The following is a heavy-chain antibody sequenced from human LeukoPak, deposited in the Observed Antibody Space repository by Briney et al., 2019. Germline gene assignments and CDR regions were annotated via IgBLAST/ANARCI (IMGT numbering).Heavy chain of an antibody. V-gene: IGHV3-7*01. CDR1: GFTFSAYW. Sequence: GGSLRLSCAASGFTFSAYWMTWVRQAPGKGLEWVANIKQGGSEEYYVNSVKGRFTISRDDAKSSLYLQMNSLRAEDTAVYYCARGLLVVGSKKGNPGNYWGPGTLVAVSS. CDR3: ARGLLVVGSKKGNPGNY. D-gene: IGHD1-14*01. J-gene: IGHJ4*02. CDR2: IKQGGSEE.